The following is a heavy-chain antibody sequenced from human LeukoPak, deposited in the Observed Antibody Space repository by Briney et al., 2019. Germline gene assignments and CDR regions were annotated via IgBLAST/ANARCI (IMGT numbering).Heavy chain of an antibody. CDR2: MNPNSGNT. CDR1: GYTFTSYD. D-gene: IGHD5-12*01. V-gene: IGHV1-8*01. J-gene: IGHJ6*02. CDR3: ARGALVATMGYYYYGMDV. Sequence: ASVKVSCKASGYTFTSYDIHWVRQATGQGLEWMGWMNPNSGNTGYAQKFQGRVTMTRNTSISTAYMELSSLRSEDTAVYYCARGALVATMGYYYYGMDVWGQGTTVTVSS.